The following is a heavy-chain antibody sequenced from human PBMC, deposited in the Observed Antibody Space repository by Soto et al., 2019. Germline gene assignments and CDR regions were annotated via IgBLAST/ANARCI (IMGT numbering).Heavy chain of an antibody. V-gene: IGHV3-48*01. CDR3: ARDQDCSGGSCYSLIYYYGMDV. D-gene: IGHD2-15*01. CDR1: GFTFSSYS. Sequence: EVQLVESGGGLVQPGGSLRLSCAASGFTFSSYSMNWVRQAPGKGLEWVSYISSSSSTIYYADSVKGRFTISRDNAKNSLYLQMNSLRAEDTAVYYCARDQDCSGGSCYSLIYYYGMDVWGQGTTVTVSS. J-gene: IGHJ6*02. CDR2: ISSSSSTI.